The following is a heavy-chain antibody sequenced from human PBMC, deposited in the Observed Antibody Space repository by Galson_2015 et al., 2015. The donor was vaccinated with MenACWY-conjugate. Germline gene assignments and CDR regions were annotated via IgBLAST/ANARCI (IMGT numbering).Heavy chain of an antibody. Sequence: ADSVKGRFTISRDHSKSTAFLQMNSLRAEDTAVYYCFAINSGIDYWGQGTLVTVSS. D-gene: IGHD1-26*01. CDR3: FAINSGIDY. V-gene: IGHV3-30*07. J-gene: IGHJ4*02.